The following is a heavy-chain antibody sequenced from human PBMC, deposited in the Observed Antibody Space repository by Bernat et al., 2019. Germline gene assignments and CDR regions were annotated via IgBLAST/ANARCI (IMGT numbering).Heavy chain of an antibody. CDR1: GFTFSSYA. CDR2: FRGVDEST. D-gene: IGHD3-22*01. Sequence: EVHLLESGGGLVQPGGSLRLSCAASGFTFSSYAMSWVRQAPGKGLEWVSTFRGVDESTFYADSVKGRFTISRDNSKNTMYLQMNSLRVEDTAVYYCAKGGPLLRENDAFDIWGQGTTVTVSS. CDR3: AKGGPLLRENDAFDI. V-gene: IGHV3-23*01. J-gene: IGHJ3*02.